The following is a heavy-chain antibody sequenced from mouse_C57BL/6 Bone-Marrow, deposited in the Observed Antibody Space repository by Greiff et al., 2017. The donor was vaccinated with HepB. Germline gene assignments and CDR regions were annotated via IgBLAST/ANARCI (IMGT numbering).Heavy chain of an antibody. CDR3: ARSLYYGSSLDY. V-gene: IGHV1-76*01. CDR2: IYPGSGNT. Sequence: QVQLQQSGAELVRPGASVKLSCKASGYTFTDYYINWVKQRPGQGLEWIARIYPGSGNTYYNEKFKGKATLTAEKSSSTAYMQLSSLTSEDSAVYFCARSLYYGSSLDYWGQGTTLTVSS. J-gene: IGHJ2*01. CDR1: GYTFTDYY. D-gene: IGHD1-1*01.